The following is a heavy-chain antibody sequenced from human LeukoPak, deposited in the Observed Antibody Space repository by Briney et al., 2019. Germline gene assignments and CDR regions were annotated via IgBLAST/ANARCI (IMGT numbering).Heavy chain of an antibody. CDR1: GFNFDDYD. Sequence: PGGSLRLSCAASGFNFDDYDMSWVRQAPGKGLEWVSGIHWNSTNTGYADSVKGRFTISRDNAKNSLYLQMNSLRAEDTAVYYCARDHGGSPGRVGYFDYWGQGTLVTVSS. D-gene: IGHD1-26*01. CDR2: IHWNSTNT. V-gene: IGHV3-20*04. CDR3: ARDHGGSPGRVGYFDY. J-gene: IGHJ4*02.